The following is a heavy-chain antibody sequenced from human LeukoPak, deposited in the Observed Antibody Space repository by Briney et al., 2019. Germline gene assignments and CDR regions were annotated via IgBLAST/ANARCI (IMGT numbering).Heavy chain of an antibody. CDR1: GFTVSSNY. CDR3: ARDRVGDGDYVRYFDY. J-gene: IGHJ4*02. D-gene: IGHD4-17*01. Sequence: TGGSLRLSCAASGFTVSSNYMSWVRQAPGKGLEWVSVIYSGGSTYYADSVKGRFTISRDNSKNTLYLQMNSLRAEDTAVYYCARDRVGDGDYVRYFDYWGQGTLVTVSS. CDR2: IYSGGST. V-gene: IGHV3-53*01.